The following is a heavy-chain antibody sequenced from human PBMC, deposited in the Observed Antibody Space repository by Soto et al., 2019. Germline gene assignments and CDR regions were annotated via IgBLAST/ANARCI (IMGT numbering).Heavy chain of an antibody. CDR2: INQDGSEK. V-gene: IGHV3-7*03. CDR1: GFTFSSYW. CDR3: ARGRSSSWYNWFDP. Sequence: EVQLVESGGGLVQPGGSLRLSCAASGFTFSSYWMSWVRQAPGKGLEWVANINQDGSEKYYVDSVKGRFTISRDNAKNSLYLQMNSLRAEDTAVFYCARGRSSSWYNWFDPWGQGTLVTVSS. D-gene: IGHD6-13*01. J-gene: IGHJ5*02.